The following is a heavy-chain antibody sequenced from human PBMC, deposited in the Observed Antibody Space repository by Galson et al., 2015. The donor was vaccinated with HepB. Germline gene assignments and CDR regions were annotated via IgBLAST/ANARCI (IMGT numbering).Heavy chain of an antibody. V-gene: IGHV3-48*03. D-gene: IGHD3-22*01. CDR1: GFTFSSYE. Sequence: SLRLSCAASGFTFSSYEMNWVRQAPGKGLEWVSYISSSGSTIYYADSVKGRFTISRDNAKNSLYLQMNSLKTEDTAVYYCTAFYYSDIRRVDYWGQGTLVTVSS. CDR3: TAFYYSDIRRVDY. J-gene: IGHJ4*02. CDR2: ISSSGSTI.